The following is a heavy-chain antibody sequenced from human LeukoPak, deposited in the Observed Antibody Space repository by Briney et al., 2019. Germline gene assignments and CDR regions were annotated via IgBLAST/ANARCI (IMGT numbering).Heavy chain of an antibody. CDR3: AREGDVYSSSWYSIDP. J-gene: IGHJ5*02. CDR2: IYYSGST. D-gene: IGHD6-13*01. Sequence: SETLSLTCTVSGGSISSYYWSWIRQPPGKGLEWIGYIYYSGSTNYNPSLKSRVTISVDTSKNRFSLKLSSVTAADTAVYYCAREGDVYSSSWYSIDPWGQGTLVTVSS. CDR1: GGSISSYY. V-gene: IGHV4-59*01.